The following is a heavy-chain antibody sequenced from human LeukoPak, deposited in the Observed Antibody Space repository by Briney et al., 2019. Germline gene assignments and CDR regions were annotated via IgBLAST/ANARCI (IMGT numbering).Heavy chain of an antibody. CDR3: ARDIPYYYGSGSYYNDGAFDI. D-gene: IGHD3-10*01. J-gene: IGHJ3*02. V-gene: IGHV4-34*01. Sequence: SETLSLTCAVYGGSFSGYYWSWIRQPPGKGLEWIGEINHSGSTNYNPSLKSRVTISVDTSKNQFSLKLSSVTAADTAVYYCARDIPYYYGSGSYYNDGAFDIWGQGTMVTVSS. CDR2: INHSGST. CDR1: GGSFSGYY.